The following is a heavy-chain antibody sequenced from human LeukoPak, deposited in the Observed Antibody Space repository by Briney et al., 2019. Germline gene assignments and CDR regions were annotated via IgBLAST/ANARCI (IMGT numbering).Heavy chain of an antibody. V-gene: IGHV3-15*01. CDR3: TTDVNRFMVTASS. J-gene: IGHJ5*02. Sequence: GGSLRLSCAASGFTFSKVWMTWVRQAPGKGLEWVGRIRSKTDGGASEYAAPVKGRFSISRDDSNNTLHLEMISLKAEDTAIYYCTTDVNRFMVTASSWGQGTLVTVSS. CDR1: GFTFSKVW. D-gene: IGHD2-21*02. CDR2: IRSKTDGGAS.